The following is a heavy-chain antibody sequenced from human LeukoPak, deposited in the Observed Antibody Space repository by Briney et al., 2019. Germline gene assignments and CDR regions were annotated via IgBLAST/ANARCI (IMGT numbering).Heavy chain of an antibody. V-gene: IGHV1-46*01. CDR3: ARDLGPYYDSSGYYFDY. Sequence: ASVKVSCKASGYTFTSYYMHWVRQAPGQGLEWMGITNPSGGSTSYAQKFQGRVTMTRDTSTSTVYMELSSLRSEDTAVYYCARDLGPYYDSSGYYFDYWGQGTLVTVSS. CDR1: GYTFTSYY. CDR2: TNPSGGST. D-gene: IGHD3-22*01. J-gene: IGHJ4*02.